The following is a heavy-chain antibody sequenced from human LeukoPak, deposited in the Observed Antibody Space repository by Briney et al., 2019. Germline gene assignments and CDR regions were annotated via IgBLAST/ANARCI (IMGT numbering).Heavy chain of an antibody. J-gene: IGHJ4*02. Sequence: GAAVKVSCKASGYTFTGYYMHWVRQAPGQGLEWMGQINPNSGGTDYAQKFQGRVTMTRDTSISTAYMELTRLTSDDTAVYYCARGRASGLDYWGQGTLVTASS. V-gene: IGHV1-2*06. D-gene: IGHD6-13*01. CDR3: ARGRASGLDY. CDR2: INPNSGGT. CDR1: GYTFTGYY.